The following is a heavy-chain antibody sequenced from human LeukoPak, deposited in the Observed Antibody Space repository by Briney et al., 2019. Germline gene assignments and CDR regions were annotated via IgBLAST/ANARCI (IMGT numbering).Heavy chain of an antibody. CDR1: GFTFSSYA. Sequence: GGSLRLSCVASGFTFSSYAMSWVRQAPEKGLEWVSVISGSGGTTHDADSVKGRFTISRDKSKNTLYLQMNSQRVEDTAVYYCAELESPYNYYGMDVWGQGTTVTVS. V-gene: IGHV3-23*01. D-gene: IGHD3-3*01. J-gene: IGHJ6*02. CDR2: ISGSGGTT. CDR3: AELESPYNYYGMDV.